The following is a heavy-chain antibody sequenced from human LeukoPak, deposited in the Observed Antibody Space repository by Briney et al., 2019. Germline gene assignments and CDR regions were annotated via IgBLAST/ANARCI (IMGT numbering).Heavy chain of an antibody. CDR3: AKGGNLYYFDY. CDR2: ISGSGGST. CDR1: GFTFSSYA. D-gene: IGHD4-23*01. V-gene: IGHV3-23*01. J-gene: IGHJ4*02. Sequence: RAGGSLRLSCAASGFTFSSYAMSWVRQAPGKGREWVSAISGSGGSTYYADSVKGRFTISRDNSKNTLYLQMNSPRAEDTAVYYCAKGGNLYYFDYWGQGTLVTVSS.